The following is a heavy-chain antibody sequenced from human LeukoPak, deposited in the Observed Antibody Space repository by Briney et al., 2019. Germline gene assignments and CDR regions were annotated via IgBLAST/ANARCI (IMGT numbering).Heavy chain of an antibody. CDR1: GFTFDDYA. CDR2: ISWNSGSI. CDR3: ARDASSIAYDY. V-gene: IGHV3-9*01. Sequence: GRSLRLSCAASGFTFDDYAMHWVRQAPGKGLEWVSGISWNSGSIGYADSVKGRFTISRDNAKNSLYLQMNSLRAEDTAVYYCARDASSIAYDYWGQGTLVTVSS. D-gene: IGHD6-6*01. J-gene: IGHJ4*02.